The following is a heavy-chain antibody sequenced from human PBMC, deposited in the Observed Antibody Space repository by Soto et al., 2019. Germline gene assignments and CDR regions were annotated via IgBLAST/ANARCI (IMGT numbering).Heavy chain of an antibody. J-gene: IGHJ6*02. Sequence: QVQLQASGPGLVKPSDTLSLTCTVSGDSIGTYNWGWIRQPPGKRLEWIGYIYSNGGTSYNPALKSGVPISATTSTKQFSLRLSSVPAADTAVYYCVRQGIGALHGLVDVWGQGTTVTVSS. CDR3: VRQGIGALHGLVDV. V-gene: IGHV4-59*08. CDR2: IYSNGGT. CDR1: GDSIGTYN. D-gene: IGHD1-26*01.